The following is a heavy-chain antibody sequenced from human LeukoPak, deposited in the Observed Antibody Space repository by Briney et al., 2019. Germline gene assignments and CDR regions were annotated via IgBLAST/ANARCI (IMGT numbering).Heavy chain of an antibody. Sequence: GASVKVSCKASGYTFTSYDINWVRQATGQGLEWMGWTNPNSGNTGYAQKFQGRVTMTRNTSISTAYMELSSLRSEDTAVYYCARLKALRYFDWLLYRTQMRDYYYGMDVWGQGTTVTVSS. CDR1: GYTFTSYD. D-gene: IGHD3-9*01. CDR3: ARLKALRYFDWLLYRTQMRDYYYGMDV. V-gene: IGHV1-8*01. CDR2: TNPNSGNT. J-gene: IGHJ6*02.